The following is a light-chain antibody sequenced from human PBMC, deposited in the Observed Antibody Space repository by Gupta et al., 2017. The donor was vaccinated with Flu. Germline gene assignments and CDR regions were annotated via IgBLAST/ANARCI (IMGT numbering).Light chain of an antibody. CDR2: DDS. J-gene: IGLJ2*01. CDR1: NIGSKS. Sequence: SYVLTQPPSVSVAPGQTARITCEENNIGSKSVHLDQQKLVPAPVLVVYDDSDRRSGIPERFSGSNSGNTATVTISRVEAGDEADYYCQVWDSSSDHVVFGGGTKLTVL. V-gene: IGLV3-21*02. CDR3: QVWDSSSDHVV.